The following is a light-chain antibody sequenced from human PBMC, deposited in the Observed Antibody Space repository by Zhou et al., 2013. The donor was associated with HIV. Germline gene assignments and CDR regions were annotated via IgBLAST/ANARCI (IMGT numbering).Light chain of an antibody. J-gene: IGKJ4*01. CDR1: QSVIGSR. V-gene: IGKV3D-20*02. Sequence: DIVLTQSPGTLSLPPGERAALSCRASQSVIGSRVAWYQQKPGQTPRLLMYGASSRATGIPDRFSGSGSGTDFTLTISSLEPEDFAVYYCQQRTNGLTFGGGTKVEIK. CDR3: QQRTNGLT. CDR2: GAS.